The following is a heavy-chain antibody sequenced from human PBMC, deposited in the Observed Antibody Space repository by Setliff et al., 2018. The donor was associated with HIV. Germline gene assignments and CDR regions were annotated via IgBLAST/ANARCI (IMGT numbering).Heavy chain of an antibody. D-gene: IGHD3-22*01. CDR1: GASIRGHY. V-gene: IGHV4-59*08. J-gene: IGHJ3*02. Sequence: ETLSLTCSVSGASIRGHYWSWIRQSPGKGLEWIGNIYYSGNTNYNPSFKSRVTISVDTSKNQFSLRVNSVTAADTAVHYCSRSLVPSGYYYGRHAFDIWGQGTKVTVSS. CDR3: SRSLVPSGYYYGRHAFDI. CDR2: IYYSGNT.